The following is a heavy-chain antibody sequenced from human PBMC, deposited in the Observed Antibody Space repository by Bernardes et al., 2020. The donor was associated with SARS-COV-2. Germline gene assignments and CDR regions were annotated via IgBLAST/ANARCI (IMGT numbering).Heavy chain of an antibody. V-gene: IGHV3-66*01. J-gene: IGHJ4*02. CDR2: IYSGGAT. Sequence: GGSLRLSCAASGFTVSTNCLSWVRQAPGKGLEWVSLIYSGGATYYADSVKGRFTISRDNSKNTLYLQMNSLRAEDTAVYYCARDKYGDYSDYWGPGTLVTVSS. CDR1: GFTVSTNC. CDR3: ARDKYGDYSDY. D-gene: IGHD4-17*01.